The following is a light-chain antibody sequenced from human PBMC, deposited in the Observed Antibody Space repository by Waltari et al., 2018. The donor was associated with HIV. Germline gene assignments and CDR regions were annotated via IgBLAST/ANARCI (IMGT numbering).Light chain of an antibody. CDR2: YTK. V-gene: IGLV1-51*01. J-gene: IGLJ3*02. Sequence: QSVLTQPPSVSAAPGQKVTISCSGSSSDIGNNHVSWYQQFPGTAPKLLIYYTKKRPSGIPERFSGSNSGTSATLGITGLQTGDEATYYCGTWHSSLRLAFGGGTKLTVL. CDR3: GTWHSSLRLA. CDR1: SSDIGNNH.